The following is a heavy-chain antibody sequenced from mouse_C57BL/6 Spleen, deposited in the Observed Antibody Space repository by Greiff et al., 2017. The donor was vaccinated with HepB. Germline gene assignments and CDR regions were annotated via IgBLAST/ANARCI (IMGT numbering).Heavy chain of an antibody. D-gene: IGHD1-1*01. CDR2: IDPSDSEN. Sequence: QVQLQQPGAELVRPGSSVKLSCKASGYTFTSYWMHWVKQRPIQGLEWIGNIDPSDSENHYNQKFKDKATLTVDKSSSTAYMQLSSRTSEDSAVYYCARGDYYGSWFAYWGQGTLVTVSA. CDR3: ARGDYYGSWFAY. V-gene: IGHV1-52*01. CDR1: GYTFTSYW. J-gene: IGHJ3*01.